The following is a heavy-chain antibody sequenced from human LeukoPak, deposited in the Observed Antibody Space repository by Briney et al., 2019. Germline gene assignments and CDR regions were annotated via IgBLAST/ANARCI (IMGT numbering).Heavy chain of an antibody. D-gene: IGHD6-13*01. Sequence: SETLSLTCTVSGGSISSYYWSWIRQPAGKGLEWIGRIYTSGSTNYNPSLKSRVTISVDTSKNQFSLKLSSVTAADTAVYYCARTSSSWAPFDYWGQGTLVTVSS. J-gene: IGHJ4*02. CDR3: ARTSSSWAPFDY. CDR2: IYTSGST. V-gene: IGHV4-4*07. CDR1: GGSISSYY.